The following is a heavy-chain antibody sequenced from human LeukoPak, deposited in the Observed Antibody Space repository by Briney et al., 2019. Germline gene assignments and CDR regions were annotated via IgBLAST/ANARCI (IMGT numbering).Heavy chain of an antibody. CDR2: IYHSGST. D-gene: IGHD3-22*01. J-gene: IGHJ5*02. CDR3: ARGDYYDSSGYSNWFDP. V-gene: IGHV4-30-2*01. Sequence: SETLSLTCTVSGGSISSGGYYWSWIRQPPGKGLEWIGYIYHSGSTYYNPSLKSRVTISVDTSKNQFSLNLSSVTAADTAVYYCARGDYYDSSGYSNWFDPWGQGTLVTVSS. CDR1: GGSISSGGYY.